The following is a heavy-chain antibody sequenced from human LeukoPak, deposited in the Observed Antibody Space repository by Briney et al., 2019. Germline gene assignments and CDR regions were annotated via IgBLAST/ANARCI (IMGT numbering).Heavy chain of an antibody. D-gene: IGHD4-17*01. V-gene: IGHV3-21*01. Sequence: GGSLRLSCAASGFTFSSYSMNWVRQAPGKGLEWVSPISSSSSYIYYADSVKGRFTSSRDNAKNSLYLQMNSLRAEDTAVYYCASDCGDFSYYHGMGVWGQGTTVTVSS. CDR2: ISSSSSYI. J-gene: IGHJ6*02. CDR1: GFTFSSYS. CDR3: ASDCGDFSYYHGMGV.